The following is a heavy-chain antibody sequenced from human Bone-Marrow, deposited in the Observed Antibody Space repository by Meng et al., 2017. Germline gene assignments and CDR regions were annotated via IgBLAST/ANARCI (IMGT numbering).Heavy chain of an antibody. V-gene: IGHV1-2*02. CDR2: INPNSGGT. Sequence: ASVKVSCKASGYTFSNNGVSWVRQAPGQGLEWMGWINPNSGGTNYAQKFQGRVTMTRDTSISTAYMELSRLRSDDTAVYYCARGAASDGDYANYYYYGMDVWGQGTTVTVSS. D-gene: IGHD4-17*01. J-gene: IGHJ6*02. CDR1: GYTFSNNG. CDR3: ARGAASDGDYANYYYYGMDV.